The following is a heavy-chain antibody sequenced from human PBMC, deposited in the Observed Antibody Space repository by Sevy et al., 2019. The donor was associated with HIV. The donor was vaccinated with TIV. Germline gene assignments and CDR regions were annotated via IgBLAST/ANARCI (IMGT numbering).Heavy chain of an antibody. CDR1: GFAFSNYA. CDR3: AKFPPERAFDI. CDR2: IGYDTINK. J-gene: IGHJ3*02. Sequence: GGSLRLSCAASGFAFSNYAMHWVRQAPGKGLERVAVIGYDTINKDYADSVKGRFTISRENSKNTLYLQMNSLRAEDTAVYYCAKFPPERAFDIWGQGTMVTVSS. V-gene: IGHV3-30*18.